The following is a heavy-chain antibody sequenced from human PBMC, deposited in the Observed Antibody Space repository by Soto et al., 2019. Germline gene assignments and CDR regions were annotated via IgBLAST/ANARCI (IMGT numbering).Heavy chain of an antibody. CDR2: ISAYNGNT. D-gene: IGHD6-13*01. CDR3: ESFDIAAAGIDY. J-gene: IGHJ4*02. CDR1: GYTFTSYG. Sequence: ASVKFSCKTSGYTFTSYGISWVRQAPGQGLKGMGWISAYNGNTNNAQKLQGRVTMTTDTSTSTAYMELRSLTSDDTAVYYCESFDIAAAGIDYWGQGTPVTVSS. V-gene: IGHV1-18*01.